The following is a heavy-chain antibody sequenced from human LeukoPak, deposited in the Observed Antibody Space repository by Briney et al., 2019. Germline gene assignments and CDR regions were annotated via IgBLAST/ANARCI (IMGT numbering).Heavy chain of an antibody. V-gene: IGHV6-1*01. D-gene: IGHD5-24*01. CDR2: TYYRSKWYT. Sequence: SQTLSLTCAISGDSVSSNSAAWNWIRQSPSRGLEWLGRTYYRSKWYTDYAVSVKSRITINPDTSENQFSLQLNSVTPEDTAVHYCARERDGYNYVELWCFDLWGRGTLVTVSS. J-gene: IGHJ2*01. CDR3: ARERDGYNYVELWCFDL. CDR1: GDSVSSNSAA.